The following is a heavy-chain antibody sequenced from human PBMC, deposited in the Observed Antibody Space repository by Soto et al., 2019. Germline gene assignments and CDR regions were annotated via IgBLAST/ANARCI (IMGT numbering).Heavy chain of an antibody. CDR1: GSISDDRYY. CDR2: IYYSGTS. D-gene: IGHD2-21*01. J-gene: IGHJ5*02. V-gene: IGHV4-39*01. CDR3: ARLHCTSPGRVPLDP. Sequence: GSISDDRYYRGWNNKHPGKGLEWIGSIYYSGTSSYNPSLESRVTMSVDTSKKQLSLRLRSVTATDTAVYYCARLHCTSPGRVPLDPWGHGTLVTGSS.